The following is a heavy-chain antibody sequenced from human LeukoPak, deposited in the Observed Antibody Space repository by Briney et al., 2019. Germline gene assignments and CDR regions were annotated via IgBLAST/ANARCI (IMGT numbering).Heavy chain of an antibody. D-gene: IGHD2-8*01. V-gene: IGHV3-23*01. Sequence: GGSLRLSCSTSGFPFSDFSMSWVRQAPGKGLEWISTTNSGGTSTYYAESVKGRFTISRDNSKNTPYLQMSSLRVEHTAVYYCAKQSYARSLGEGGPGTLVSVSS. CDR1: GFPFSDFS. CDR2: TNSGGTST. CDR3: AKQSYARSLGE. J-gene: IGHJ4*02.